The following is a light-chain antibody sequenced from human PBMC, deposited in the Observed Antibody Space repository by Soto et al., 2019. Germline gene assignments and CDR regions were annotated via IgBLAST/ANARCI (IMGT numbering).Light chain of an antibody. CDR3: TSFAPGRIYV. CDR1: SSDIGSYDY. Sequence: QSVLTQPASVSGSAGQSITISCTGTSSDIGSYDYVSWYQQHPGKAPNLIIYEVTDRPSGVSNRFSGSKSGNTASLTISGLQAEDEGDYYCTSFAPGRIYVFGSGTKVTVL. J-gene: IGLJ1*01. CDR2: EVT. V-gene: IGLV2-14*01.